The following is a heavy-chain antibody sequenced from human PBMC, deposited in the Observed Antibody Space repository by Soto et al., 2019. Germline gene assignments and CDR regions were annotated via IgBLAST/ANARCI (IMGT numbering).Heavy chain of an antibody. J-gene: IGHJ4*02. V-gene: IGHV1-18*01. CDR3: AREDCSSASCYGPDF. CDR2: ISGHDGNT. D-gene: IGHD2-2*01. CDR1: GYRLTSYG. Sequence: QVQLVQSGAEVRMPGASVKVSCKASGYRLTSYGISWVRQAPGQGLEWMGWISGHDGNTKYTQKVQGRVTVTTDTSTSTAYMDLRSLRSDDTAVYYCAREDCSSASCYGPDFWGQGTLVTVSS.